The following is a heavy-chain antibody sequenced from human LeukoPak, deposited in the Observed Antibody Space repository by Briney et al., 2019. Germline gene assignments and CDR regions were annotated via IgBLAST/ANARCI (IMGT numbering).Heavy chain of an antibody. V-gene: IGHV1-2*06. Sequence: GASVKVSCKASGYTFTGSYMHWVRQAPGQGLEWVGRINPNSGGTSFAQKFQGRVTMTRDTSISTAYMELSRLRSDDTAVYYCASVDTVTKTPDYYYYGMDVWGQGTTVTVSS. J-gene: IGHJ6*02. CDR3: ASVDTVTKTPDYYYYGMDV. CDR2: INPNSGGT. CDR1: GYTFTGSY. D-gene: IGHD4-17*01.